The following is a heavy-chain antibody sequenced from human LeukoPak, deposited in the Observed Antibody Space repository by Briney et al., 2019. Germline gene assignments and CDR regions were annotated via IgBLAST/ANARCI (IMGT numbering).Heavy chain of an antibody. CDR2: ISSSSYI. Sequence: GGSLRLSCAASGFTFSSYSMNWVRQAPGKGLEWVSSISSSSYIYYADSVKGRFTISRDNAKNSLYLQMNGLRAEDTAVYYCARDLRPRPQISITMIVVVTDWFDPWGQGTLVTVSS. CDR3: ARDLRPRPQISITMIVVVTDWFDP. J-gene: IGHJ5*02. V-gene: IGHV3-21*01. D-gene: IGHD3-22*01. CDR1: GFTFSSYS.